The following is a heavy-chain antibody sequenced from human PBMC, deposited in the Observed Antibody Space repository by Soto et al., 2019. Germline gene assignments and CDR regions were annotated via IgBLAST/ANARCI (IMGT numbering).Heavy chain of an antibody. V-gene: IGHV1-46*01. CDR1: GYTFTSYY. CDR2: INPSGGST. J-gene: IGHJ4*02. CDR3: ATYRAVAGSFDY. D-gene: IGHD6-19*01. Sequence: SGKLSFKGSGYTFTSYYMDWVRQAPGQGLEWMGIINPSGGSTSYAQKFQGRVTMTRDTSTSTVYMELSSLRSEDTAVYYCATYRAVAGSFDYWGQGTLVTVYS.